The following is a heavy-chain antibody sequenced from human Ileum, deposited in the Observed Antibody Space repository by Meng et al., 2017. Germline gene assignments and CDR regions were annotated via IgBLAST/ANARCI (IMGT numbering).Heavy chain of an antibody. V-gene: IGHV4-61*08. CDR1: GGSVSRAGYQ. D-gene: IGHD1-26*01. J-gene: IGHJ4*02. Sequence: VPLQESGPRLVRPSATLSLICTVSGGSVSRAGYQWGWIRQPPGKGLEWIGYASTNYNPSLKSRVTISLDTSRNQFSLSLSSVTAADTAVYYCARDHMGSLDYWGQGILVTVSS. CDR3: ARDHMGSLDY. CDR2: AST.